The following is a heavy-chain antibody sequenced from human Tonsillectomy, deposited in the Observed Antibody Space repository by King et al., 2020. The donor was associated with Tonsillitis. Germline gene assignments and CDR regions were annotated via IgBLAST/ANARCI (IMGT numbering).Heavy chain of an antibody. Sequence: LQLQESGPGLVKPSETLSLTCTVSGGSISSSSYYWGWIRQPPGKGLEWIGSIYYSGSTYYNPSLKSRVTISVDTSKNQFSLKLSSVTAADTAVYYCARRNLPQGLQGTYYYDSSGFYWYFDLWGRGTLVTVSS. CDR3: ARRNLPQGLQGTYYYDSSGFYWYFDL. J-gene: IGHJ2*01. V-gene: IGHV4-39*01. D-gene: IGHD3-22*01. CDR2: IYYSGST. CDR1: GGSISSSSYY.